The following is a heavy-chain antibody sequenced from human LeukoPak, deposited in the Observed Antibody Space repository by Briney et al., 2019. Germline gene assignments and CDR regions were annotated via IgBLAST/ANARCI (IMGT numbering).Heavy chain of an antibody. CDR3: ATYYDSSGYYYYFDY. V-gene: IGHV1-69*04. CDR2: IIPILGIA. CDR1: GGTFSSYA. J-gene: IGHJ4*02. Sequence: ASVKASCKASGGTFSSYAISWVRQAPGQGLEWMGRIIPILGIANYAQKFQGRVTITADKSTSTAYMELSSLRSEDTAVYYCATYYDSSGYYYYFDYWGQGTLVTVSS. D-gene: IGHD3-22*01.